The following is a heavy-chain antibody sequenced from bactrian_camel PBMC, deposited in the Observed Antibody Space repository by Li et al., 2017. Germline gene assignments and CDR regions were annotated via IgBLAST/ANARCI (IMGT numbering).Heavy chain of an antibody. V-gene: IGHV3S53*01. CDR1: GLTYTMSEYR. J-gene: IGHJ4*01. Sequence: HVQLVESGGGSVQAGGSLRVSCLVSGLTYTMSEYRFGWFRQAPGKEREGVAAIDSDGSISYADSVKGRFTISKDNAKNTLYLQMNSLKPEDTAMYYCAADVVLCLYGLGTADRIDYWGQGTQVTVS. D-gene: IGHD5*01. CDR3: AADVVLCLYGLGTADRIDY. CDR2: IDSDGSI.